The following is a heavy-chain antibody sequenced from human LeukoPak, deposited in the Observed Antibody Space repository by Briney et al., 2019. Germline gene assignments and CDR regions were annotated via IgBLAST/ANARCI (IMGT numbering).Heavy chain of an antibody. D-gene: IGHD3-22*01. CDR1: GFTFSSYA. CDR3: AKGTTYYYDSSGYYLSAFDI. J-gene: IGHJ3*02. V-gene: IGHV3-23*01. CDR2: ISGSGGST. Sequence: GGSLRLSCAASGFTFSSYAMSWVRQAPGKGLEWVSAISGSGGSTYYADSVKGRCTISRDNSKNTLYLQMNSLRAEDTAVYYCAKGTTYYYDSSGYYLSAFDIWGQGTMVTVSS.